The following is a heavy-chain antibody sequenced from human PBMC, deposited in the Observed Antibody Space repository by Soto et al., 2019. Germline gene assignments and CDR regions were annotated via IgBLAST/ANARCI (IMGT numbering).Heavy chain of an antibody. CDR1: GFTFDDYT. CDR2: ISWDGGST. V-gene: IGHV3-43*01. Sequence: GGSLRLSCAASGFTFDDYTMHWVRQAPGKGLEWVSLISWDGGSTYYADSVKGRFTISRDNSKNSLYLQMNSLRTEDTALYYCAKDIAYGGNSENYYGMDVRGQGTTVTVSS. J-gene: IGHJ6*02. CDR3: AKDIAYGGNSENYYGMDV. D-gene: IGHD4-17*01.